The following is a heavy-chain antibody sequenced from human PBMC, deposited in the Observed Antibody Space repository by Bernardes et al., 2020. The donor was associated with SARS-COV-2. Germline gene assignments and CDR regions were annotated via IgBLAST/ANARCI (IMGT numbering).Heavy chain of an antibody. J-gene: IGHJ1*01. D-gene: IGHD5-12*01. CDR2: ISYDGSNK. CDR3: AKGDGYKYFQH. Sequence: GGSLRLSCAASGFTFSSYGMHWVRQAPGKGLEWVAVISYDGSNKYYADSVKGRFTISRDNSKNTLYLQMNSLRAEDTAVYYCAKGDGYKYFQHWGQGTLVTVSS. CDR1: GFTFSSYG. V-gene: IGHV3-30*18.